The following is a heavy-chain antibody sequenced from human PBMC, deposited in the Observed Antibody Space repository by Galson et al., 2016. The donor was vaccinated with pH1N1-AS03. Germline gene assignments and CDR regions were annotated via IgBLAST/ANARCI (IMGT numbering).Heavy chain of an antibody. D-gene: IGHD2-15*01. V-gene: IGHV3-23*01. Sequence: SLRLSCAASGFIFSNYAMSWVRQAPGKGLEWVSAITSRGSTYYADSVKGRFTISRDNSKNTLYLRINSLRAEDTAIYYCAKLSLGYCAYWGQGTLVTVSS. J-gene: IGHJ4*02. CDR2: ITSRGST. CDR1: GFIFSNYA. CDR3: AKLSLGYCAY.